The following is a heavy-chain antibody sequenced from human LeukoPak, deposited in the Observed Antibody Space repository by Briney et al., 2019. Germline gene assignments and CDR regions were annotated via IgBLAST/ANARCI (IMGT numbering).Heavy chain of an antibody. CDR2: IYHSGST. Sequence: SETLSLTCAVSGGSISSSNWWSWVRPPPGKGLEWIGEIYHSGSTNYNPSLKSRVTISVDKSKNPFSLKLSSVTAADTAVYYCARGGTHCSSTSCYAFDYWGQGTLVTVSS. J-gene: IGHJ4*02. D-gene: IGHD2-2*01. V-gene: IGHV4-4*02. CDR3: ARGGTHCSSTSCYAFDY. CDR1: GGSISSSNW.